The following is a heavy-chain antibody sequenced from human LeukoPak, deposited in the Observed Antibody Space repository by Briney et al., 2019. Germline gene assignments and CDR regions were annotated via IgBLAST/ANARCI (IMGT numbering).Heavy chain of an antibody. CDR2: IYYTGTT. J-gene: IGHJ1*01. Sequence: TSETLSLTCTVSGGSISSSSYYWGWIRQPPGKGLEWIGSIYYTGTTYYNPSLKSRVTISVDTSKNQFSLKLGSVTAADTAVYYCARALWVAGPFAEYFQHWGQGIPVTVSS. D-gene: IGHD6-19*01. CDR3: ARALWVAGPFAEYFQH. CDR1: GGSISSSSYY. V-gene: IGHV4-39*07.